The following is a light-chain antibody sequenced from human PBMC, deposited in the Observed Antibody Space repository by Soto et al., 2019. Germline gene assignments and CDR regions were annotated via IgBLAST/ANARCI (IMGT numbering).Light chain of an antibody. CDR3: QSYDTGLRGMI. J-gene: IGLJ2*01. Sequence: QPVLTQPPSVSGAPGQRVTIACTGTSSNIGADYNVHWYRQLPGTAPKLLIYGNHHRPSGVPDRFSGSKSGPSASLAITGLQTEDEADYYCQSYDTGLRGMIFGGGTKLTVL. CDR2: GNH. CDR1: SSNIGADYN. V-gene: IGLV1-40*01.